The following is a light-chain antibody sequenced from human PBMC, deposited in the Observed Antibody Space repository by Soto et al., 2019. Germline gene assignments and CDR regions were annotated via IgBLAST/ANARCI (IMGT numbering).Light chain of an antibody. J-gene: IGKJ3*01. Sequence: DIQMTQSPSSVSASVGDTVTITCRASQDILSWLAWYQQKPGEAPSLLIYPSSNLQSGVPSRFSGSRSGTDFTLTISSLQPEDFATYYCQQANTFPITFGPGTRLDIK. CDR2: PSS. V-gene: IGKV1-12*01. CDR1: QDILSW. CDR3: QQANTFPIT.